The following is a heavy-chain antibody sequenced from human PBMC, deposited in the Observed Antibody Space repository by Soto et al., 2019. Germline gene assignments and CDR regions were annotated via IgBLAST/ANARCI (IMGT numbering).Heavy chain of an antibody. CDR3: ARGVMVVTATYGMDV. CDR2: ISSNGGST. D-gene: IGHD2-15*01. V-gene: IGHV3-64*01. Sequence: EVQLVESGGGLVQPGGPLRLSCAASGFIFSSHIMHWVRQAPGKGLEYVSAISSNGGSTYYANSVKGRFTISRDNSKNTLYLQMGSLRAQDMAVCYCARGVMVVTATYGMDVWGQGTTVTVSS. CDR1: GFIFSSHI. J-gene: IGHJ6*02.